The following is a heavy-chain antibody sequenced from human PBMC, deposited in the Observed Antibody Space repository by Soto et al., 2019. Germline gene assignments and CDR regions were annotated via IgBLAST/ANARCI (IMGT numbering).Heavy chain of an antibody. CDR1: GGTFSSYA. CDR3: ASGSAGYCSGGSCYSDYYYGMDV. CDR2: IIPIFGTA. Sequence: SVKVSCKASGGTFSSYAISWVRQAPGQGLEWMGGIIPIFGTANYAQKFQGRVTITADKSTSTAYMELSSLRSEDAAVYYCASGSAGYCSGGSCYSDYYYGMDVWGQGTTVTVSS. D-gene: IGHD2-15*01. V-gene: IGHV1-69*06. J-gene: IGHJ6*02.